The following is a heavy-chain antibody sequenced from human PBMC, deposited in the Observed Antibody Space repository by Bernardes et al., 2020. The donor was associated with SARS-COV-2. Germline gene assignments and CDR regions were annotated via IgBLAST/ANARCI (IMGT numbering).Heavy chain of an antibody. CDR3: ARGRTARWGNYNLDV. CDR2: INPTNGGT. V-gene: IGHV1-2*02. CDR1: GYTFSDSY. D-gene: IGHD1-7*01. Sequence: ASVKVSCKASGYTFSDSYIHWVRQAPGQGLAWMGWINPTNGGTNYAANFQGRLFMTTDASISTANMELRRLTSDDSAIYYCARGRTARWGNYNLDVWGHWTTFTVSS. J-gene: IGHJ6*02.